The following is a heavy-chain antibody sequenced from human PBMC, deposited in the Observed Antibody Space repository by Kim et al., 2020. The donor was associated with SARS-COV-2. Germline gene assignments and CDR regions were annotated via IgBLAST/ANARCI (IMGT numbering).Heavy chain of an antibody. CDR3: ARDHGDILTGYMTSYFDY. V-gene: IGHV3-7*01. Sequence: GGSLRLSCAASGFTFSSYWMTWVRQAPGKGLEWVANIKQDGSEKYYVDSVKGRFTISRDNAKNSLYLQMNSLRAEDTAVYYCARDHGDILTGYMTSYFDYWGQGTLVTVSS. J-gene: IGHJ4*02. CDR1: GFTFSSYW. D-gene: IGHD3-9*01. CDR2: IKQDGSEK.